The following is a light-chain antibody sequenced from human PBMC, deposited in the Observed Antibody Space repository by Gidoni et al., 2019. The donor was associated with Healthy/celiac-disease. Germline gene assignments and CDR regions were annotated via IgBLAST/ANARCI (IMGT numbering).Light chain of an antibody. V-gene: IGKV1-8*01. CDR3: QQYYSYPS. CDR1: QGISSY. Sequence: AIRMTQSPSSFSASTGDRVTITCRASQGISSYLAWYQQKPGKAPKLLIYAASTLQSGVPSRFSGSGSGTDFTLTISCLQPEDFATYYCQQYYSYPSFGGXTKVEIK. CDR2: AAS. J-gene: IGKJ4*01.